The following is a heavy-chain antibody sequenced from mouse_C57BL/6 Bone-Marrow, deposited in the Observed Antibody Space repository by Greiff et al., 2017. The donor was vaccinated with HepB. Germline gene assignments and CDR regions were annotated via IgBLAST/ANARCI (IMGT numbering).Heavy chain of an antibody. CDR2: ISNLAYSI. CDR1: GFTFSDYG. Sequence: DVHLVESGGGLVQPGGSLKLSCAASGFTFSDYGMAWVRQAPRKGPEWVAFISNLAYSIYYADTVTGRFTISRENAKNTLYLEMSSLRSEDTAMYYCARREEDAMDYWGQGTSVTVSS. V-gene: IGHV5-15*04. CDR3: ARREEDAMDY. J-gene: IGHJ4*01.